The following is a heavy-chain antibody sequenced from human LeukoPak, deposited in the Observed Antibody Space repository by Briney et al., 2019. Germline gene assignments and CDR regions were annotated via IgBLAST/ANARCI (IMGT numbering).Heavy chain of an antibody. CDR3: ARVSRRYSYGFDY. CDR2: IYYSGST. D-gene: IGHD5-18*01. Sequence: NPSQTLSLTCTVSGGSISSGDYYWSWIRQPPGKGLEWIGYIYYSGSTYYNPSLKSRVTISVDTSKNQFSLKLSSVTAADTAVYYCARVSRRYSYGFDYWGQGTLVTVSS. V-gene: IGHV4-30-4*08. J-gene: IGHJ4*02. CDR1: GGSISSGDYY.